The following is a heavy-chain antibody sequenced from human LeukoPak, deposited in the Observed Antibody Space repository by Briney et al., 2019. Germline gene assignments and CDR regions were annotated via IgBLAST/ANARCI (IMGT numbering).Heavy chain of an antibody. CDR3: ALSPSRSWRPLDY. V-gene: IGHV1-18*01. CDR2: ITADNGNT. CDR1: GYLFSSYG. J-gene: IGHJ4*02. Sequence: VASVKVSCKASGYLFSSYGTSYGFSWVRQAPGQGLEWMGWITADNGNTNYAQKLQGRLTMTTDTSTSTAYMELRSLRSDDTAVYYCALSPSRSWRPLDYWGQGTLVTVSS. D-gene: IGHD6-13*01.